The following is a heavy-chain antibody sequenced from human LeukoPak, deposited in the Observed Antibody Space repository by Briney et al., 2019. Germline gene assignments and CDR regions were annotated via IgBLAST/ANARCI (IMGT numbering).Heavy chain of an antibody. V-gene: IGHV3-23*01. CDR3: AKDPDMTTYYYGMDV. J-gene: IGHJ6*02. CDR1: GFTFSNYA. D-gene: IGHD4-11*01. CDR2: ISGSGGST. Sequence: GGSLRLSCAAAGFTFSNYAMSWVRQAPGKGLEWVSAISGSGGSTYYADSVKGRFTISRDNSKNTLYLQMNSLRAEDTAVYYCAKDPDMTTYYYGMDVWGQGTTVTVSS.